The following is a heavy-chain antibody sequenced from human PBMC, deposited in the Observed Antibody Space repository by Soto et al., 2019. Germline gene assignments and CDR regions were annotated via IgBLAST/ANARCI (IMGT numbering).Heavy chain of an antibody. D-gene: IGHD3-10*01. CDR1: GYSFTSYW. V-gene: IGHV5-51*01. J-gene: IGHJ6*02. CDR2: IYPGDSDT. CDR3: ASGAAPLNYYYYYGMDV. Sequence: PGESLKISCKGSGYSFTSYWIGWVRQMPGKGLEWMGIIYPGDSDTRYSPSFQGQVTISADKSISTAYLQWSSLKASDTAMYYCASGAAPLNYYYYYGMDVWGQGTTVTVSS.